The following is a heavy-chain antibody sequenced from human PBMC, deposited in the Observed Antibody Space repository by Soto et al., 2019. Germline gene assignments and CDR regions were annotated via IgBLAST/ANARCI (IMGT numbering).Heavy chain of an antibody. CDR1: GGTFSSYA. CDR3: ARADYYDSSGHYSRPDY. CDR2: IIPIFGTA. J-gene: IGHJ4*02. D-gene: IGHD3-22*01. V-gene: IGHV1-69*13. Sequence: ASVKVSCKASGGTFSSYAISWVRQAPGQGLEWMGGIIPIFGTANYAQKFQGRVTITADESTSTAYMELSSLRSEDTAVYYCARADYYDSSGHYSRPDYWGQGSLVTV.